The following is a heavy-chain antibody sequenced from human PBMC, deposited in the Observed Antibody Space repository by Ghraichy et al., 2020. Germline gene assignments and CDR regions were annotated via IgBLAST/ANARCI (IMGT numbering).Heavy chain of an antibody. CDR2: INHSGST. CDR3: ARKYNWRHTSDAFDI. Sequence: SETLSLTCAVYGGSFSGYYWSWIRQPPGKGLEWIGEINHSGSTNYNPCLKSRVTISVDTSKNQFSLKLSSVTAADTAVYYCARKYNWRHTSDAFDIWGQGTMVTVSS. D-gene: IGHD1-20*01. J-gene: IGHJ3*02. V-gene: IGHV4-34*01. CDR1: GGSFSGYY.